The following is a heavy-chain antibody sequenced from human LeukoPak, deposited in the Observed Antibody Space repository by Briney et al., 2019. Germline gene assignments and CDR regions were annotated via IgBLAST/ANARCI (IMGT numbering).Heavy chain of an antibody. V-gene: IGHV4-39*01. D-gene: IGHD3-22*01. J-gene: IGHJ4*02. CDR1: GGSISSSSFY. CDR3: ARHLTYFYDGRGQPHFDY. CDR2: IYYSGTT. Sequence: SETLSLTCTVSGGSISSSSFYWGWIRQPPGKGLEWIGNIYYSGTTYYNPSLKSRVTISVDTSKNQFSLKLSSVTAADTAVYYCARHLTYFYDGRGQPHFDYWGQGTLVTVSS.